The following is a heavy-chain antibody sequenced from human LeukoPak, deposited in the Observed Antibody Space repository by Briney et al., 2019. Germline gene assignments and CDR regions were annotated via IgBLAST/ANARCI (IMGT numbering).Heavy chain of an antibody. CDR1: GYTFTGYY. J-gene: IGHJ4*02. CDR3: ARGGYSTTWGVSDY. CDR2: INPNSGGT. Sequence: ASVKVSCKASGYTFTGYYLHWVRQAPGQGLEWVGWINPNSGGTSSAPKFQGRVTMTRDTSLSTAYMELSRLGSDDTAIFYCARGGYSTTWGVSDYWGQGTLVTVSS. D-gene: IGHD2/OR15-2a*01. V-gene: IGHV1-2*02.